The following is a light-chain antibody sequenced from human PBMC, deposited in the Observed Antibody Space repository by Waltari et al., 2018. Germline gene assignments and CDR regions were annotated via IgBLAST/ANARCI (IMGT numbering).Light chain of an antibody. CDR1: QSVLSTSNRKTY. V-gene: IGKV4-1*01. Sequence: DIQMTQSPSTLSASVGDRVTITCRASQSVLSTSNRKTYIAWYQQKPGQTPRLLINWASTRASGVPDRFSGSGSGTDFTLTVSSLQAEDVAVYYCLQDYNYPWTFGQGTKVEIQ. CDR2: WAS. J-gene: IGKJ1*01. CDR3: LQDYNYPWT.